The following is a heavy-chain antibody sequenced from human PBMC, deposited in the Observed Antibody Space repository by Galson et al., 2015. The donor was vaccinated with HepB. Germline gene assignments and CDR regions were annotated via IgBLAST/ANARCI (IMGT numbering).Heavy chain of an antibody. CDR2: IKDKTAGGDT. J-gene: IGHJ4*02. V-gene: IGHV3-15*01. CDR1: GFTFRNAW. D-gene: IGHD4-11*01. Sequence: SLRLSCAASGFTFRNAWMSWVRQAPGKGLEWVGRIKDKTAGGDTDYAAPVKGRFTISRDDSKNALYLDMNSLKTEDTAVYYCSTVGYDYSKSPDHWGQGTLVTVSS. CDR3: STVGYDYSKSPDH.